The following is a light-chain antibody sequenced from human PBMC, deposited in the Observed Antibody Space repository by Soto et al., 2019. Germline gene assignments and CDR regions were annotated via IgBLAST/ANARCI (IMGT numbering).Light chain of an antibody. J-gene: IGKJ4*01. V-gene: IGKV3-15*01. CDR2: GAS. CDR1: QSVSSS. Sequence: EIVMTQSPATLSVSPGDRATLSCRASQSVSSSLAWYQQKPGQAPRLLIYGASTRATGISARFSGSGSGTEFTLTISSLQSEDFAVYYCQQYNNWPLTFGGGTKVEIK. CDR3: QQYNNWPLT.